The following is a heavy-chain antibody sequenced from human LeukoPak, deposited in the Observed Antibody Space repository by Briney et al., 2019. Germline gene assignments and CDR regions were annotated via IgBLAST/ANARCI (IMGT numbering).Heavy chain of an antibody. V-gene: IGHV1-2*02. CDR2: MNPTSGGT. Sequence: ASVKVSCKASGYTLTVYYMHWVRQAPGQGLEWMGWMNPTSGGTNYAQKFQGRVTMTRDTSISTAYMELSRLRSDDTVVYYCARDYYYDSSGYYSVDYWGQRTLVTVSS. CDR1: GYTLTVYY. CDR3: ARDYYYDSSGYYSVDY. D-gene: IGHD3-22*01. J-gene: IGHJ4*02.